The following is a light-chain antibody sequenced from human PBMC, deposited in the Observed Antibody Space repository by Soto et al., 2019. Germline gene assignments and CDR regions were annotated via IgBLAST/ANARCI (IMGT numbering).Light chain of an antibody. V-gene: IGKV3-20*01. CDR2: DAS. CDR3: QEYDGAPPIT. J-gene: IGKJ5*01. Sequence: ESVLTESPYTLSLSPGERATLXXRASQSVRSERLAWYQQKRGQAPTLXXFDASSRASGTPERFSGSGSGTDFTLTISRLEPEDFAVYYCQEYDGAPPITFGLGTRLDIK. CDR1: QSVRSER.